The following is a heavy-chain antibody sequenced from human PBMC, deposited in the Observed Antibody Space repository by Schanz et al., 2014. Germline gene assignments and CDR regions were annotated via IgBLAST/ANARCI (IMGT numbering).Heavy chain of an antibody. J-gene: IGHJ4*02. CDR3: VGIHVAVAEACY. V-gene: IGHV3-30*02. Sequence: QVQLVESGGGVAQPGGSLRLSCAASGFSFSGYGMHWVRQPPGKGMEWVAYIRCDARDKYYEESLEGRFTIFRDNAKNTLYWQMNSLRTEETALYYCVGIHVAVAEACYGGQGALVSVS. CDR2: IRCDARDK. D-gene: IGHD6-19*01. CDR1: GFSFSGYG.